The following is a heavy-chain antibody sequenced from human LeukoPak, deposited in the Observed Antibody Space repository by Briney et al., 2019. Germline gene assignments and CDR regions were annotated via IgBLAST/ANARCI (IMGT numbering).Heavy chain of an antibody. CDR1: GFTFRSYS. D-gene: IGHD6-25*01. CDR2: ISSSSSYI. CDR3: ARLAAQDAFDI. Sequence: PGGSLRLSCAASGFTFRSYSMNWVRQAPGKGLEWVSSISSSSSYIYYADSVKGRFTISRDNAKNSLYLQMNSLRAEDTAVYYCARLAAQDAFDIWGQGTMVTVSS. V-gene: IGHV3-21*01. J-gene: IGHJ3*02.